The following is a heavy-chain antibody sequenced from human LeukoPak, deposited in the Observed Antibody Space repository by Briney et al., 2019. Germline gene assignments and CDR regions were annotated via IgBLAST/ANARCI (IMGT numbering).Heavy chain of an antibody. CDR1: GGSISSGGYY. CDR2: IYYRGIT. Sequence: SETLSLTCTVSGGSISSGGYYWSWIRQHPGKGLEWVGCIYYRGITYYNPALKSRVTISVDTSKNQFSLKLSSVTAADTAVYYCARVSLRGEYSSSRTYYFDYWGQGTLVTVSS. CDR3: ARVSLRGEYSSSRTYYFDY. D-gene: IGHD6-13*01. V-gene: IGHV4-31*03. J-gene: IGHJ4*02.